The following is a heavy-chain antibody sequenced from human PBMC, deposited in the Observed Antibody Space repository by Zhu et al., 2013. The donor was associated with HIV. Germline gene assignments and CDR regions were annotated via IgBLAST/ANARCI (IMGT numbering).Heavy chain of an antibody. D-gene: IGHD3-10*01. CDR1: GYTFTGYY. Sequence: QVQLVQSGAEVKKPGASVKVSCKVSGYTFTGYYMHWVRQAPGQGLEWMGWINPNSGGTNYAQKFQGRVTMTRDTSISTAYMELSRLRSDDTAVYYCAREGLDGSGIKYYYYYYMDVWGKGTTVTVSS. J-gene: IGHJ6*03. V-gene: IGHV1-2*02. CDR2: INPNSGGT. CDR3: AREGLDGSGIKYYYYYYMDV.